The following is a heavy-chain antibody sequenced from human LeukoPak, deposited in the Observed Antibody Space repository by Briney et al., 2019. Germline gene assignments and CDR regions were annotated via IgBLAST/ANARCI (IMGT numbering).Heavy chain of an antibody. CDR3: AKRNRWLQLFGDFDI. Sequence: GRSLRLSCADSGFTFSSYGMHWVRQAPGKGLEWVAVISYDGSNKYYADSVKGRFTISRDNFKYTLYMQMNSLRAEDTAVYYCAKRNRWLQLFGDFDIWGQGTMVTVSS. V-gene: IGHV3-30*18. D-gene: IGHD5-24*01. J-gene: IGHJ3*02. CDR2: ISYDGSNK. CDR1: GFTFSSYG.